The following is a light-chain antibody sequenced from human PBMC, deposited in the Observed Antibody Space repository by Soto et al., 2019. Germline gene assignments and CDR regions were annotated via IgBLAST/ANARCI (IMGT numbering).Light chain of an antibody. CDR2: GKS. V-gene: IGKV3-15*01. CDR1: QSVGRN. J-gene: IGKJ2*01. CDR3: QQYNKWPYT. Sequence: EIVMTQSPVALSVSPGESAALSCRASQSVGRNFAWYQQRPGQAPRVLIYGKSPRATGVPARFSGRGSGTDFTLSISCQHSEDFAVYYCQQYNKWPYTFGQGTRLERK.